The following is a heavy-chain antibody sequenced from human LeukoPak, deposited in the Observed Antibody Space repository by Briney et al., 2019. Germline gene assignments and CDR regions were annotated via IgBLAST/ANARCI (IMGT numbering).Heavy chain of an antibody. CDR1: GFTFSSHG. V-gene: IGHV3-33*01. Sequence: PGRSLRLSCAASGFTFSSHGMHWVRQAPGKGLEWVAVIWYDGSNYYYADFVKGRFTISRDNSKNTVYLQMNSLRAEDTAVYYCVRKCSSSWYIDYWGQGTLVTVSS. CDR3: VRKCSSSWYIDY. D-gene: IGHD6-13*01. CDR2: IWYDGSNY. J-gene: IGHJ4*02.